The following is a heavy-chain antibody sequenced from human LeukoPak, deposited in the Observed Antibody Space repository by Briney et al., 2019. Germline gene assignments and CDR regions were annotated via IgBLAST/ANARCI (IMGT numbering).Heavy chain of an antibody. D-gene: IGHD4-23*01. CDR2: IYYNGDT. Sequence: PSETLSLTCTVSGGSVSNSLYYWSWIRQPPGKGLEWIGYIYYNGDTNYNPSLRSRVTISVDTSKNQFSLKLSSVTAADAAVYYCARITYGDNHFGIWGQGTMVTVSS. CDR1: GGSVSNSLYY. CDR3: ARITYGDNHFGI. J-gene: IGHJ3*02. V-gene: IGHV4-61*01.